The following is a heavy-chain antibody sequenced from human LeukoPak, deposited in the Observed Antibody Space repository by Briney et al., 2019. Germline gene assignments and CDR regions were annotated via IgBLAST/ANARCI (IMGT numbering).Heavy chain of an antibody. CDR2: ISSSSSTI. CDR1: GFTFSSYS. D-gene: IGHD3-16*02. V-gene: IGHV3-48*01. CDR3: ARGTTFGGVIVLYYFGY. J-gene: IGHJ4*02. Sequence: PGGSLRLSCAASGFTFSSYSMNWVRQAPGKGLEWVSYISSSSSTIYYADSVKGRFTISRDNAKNSLYLQMNSLRAEDTAVYYCARGTTFGGVIVLYYFGYWGQGTLVTVSS.